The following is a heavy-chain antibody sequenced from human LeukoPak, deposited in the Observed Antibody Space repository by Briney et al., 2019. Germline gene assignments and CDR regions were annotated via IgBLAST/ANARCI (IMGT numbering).Heavy chain of an antibody. CDR3: ARVLDGSGYYLTYYYYGMDV. V-gene: IGHV3-30*04. D-gene: IGHD3-22*01. CDR2: ISYDGSDK. J-gene: IGHJ6*02. CDR1: RFTSNNYA. Sequence: PGGSLRLSCVTSRFTSNNYAMHWVRQAPGKGLEWVAVISYDGSDKYYADSVKGRFTISRDNSKNTLYLQMNSLRAEDTAVYYCARVLDGSGYYLTYYYYGMDVWGQGTTVSVSS.